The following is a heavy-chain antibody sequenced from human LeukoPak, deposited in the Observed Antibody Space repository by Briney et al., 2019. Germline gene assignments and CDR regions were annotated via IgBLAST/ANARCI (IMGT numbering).Heavy chain of an antibody. CDR2: INPNSGGT. V-gene: IGHV1-2*02. CDR1: GYTFTGYY. D-gene: IGHD3-22*01. J-gene: IGHJ3*02. Sequence: ASVKVSCKASGYTFTGYYMHWVRHAPGQGLEWMGWINPNSGGTNYAQKFQGRVTMTRDTSISTAYMELSRLRSDDTAVYYCARSYYYDSSGYYSHDDAFDIWGQGTMVTVSS. CDR3: ARSYYYDSSGYYSHDDAFDI.